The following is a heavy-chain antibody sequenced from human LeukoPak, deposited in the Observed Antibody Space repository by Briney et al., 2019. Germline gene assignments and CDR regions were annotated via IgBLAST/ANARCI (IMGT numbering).Heavy chain of an antibody. CDR2: INPNSGGT. CDR3: ARTRITIFGVVTKFDY. CDR1: GYTITGYY. Sequence: ASVKVSCKASGYTITGYYMHWVRQAPGQGLEWMGWINPNSGGTNYAQKFQGRVTMTRDTSISTAYMELSRLRSDDTAVYYCARTRITIFGVVTKFDYWGQGTLVTVSS. V-gene: IGHV1-2*02. J-gene: IGHJ4*02. D-gene: IGHD3-3*01.